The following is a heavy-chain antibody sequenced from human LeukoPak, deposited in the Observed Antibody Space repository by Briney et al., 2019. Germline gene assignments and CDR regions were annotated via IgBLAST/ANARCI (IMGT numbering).Heavy chain of an antibody. D-gene: IGHD1-26*01. V-gene: IGHV3-43*01. J-gene: IGHJ4*02. CDR3: AKGVVGAIDY. CDR2: ISWDGGST. CDR1: GFTFDDYT. Sequence: GGSLRLSCAASGFTFDDYTMLWVRQAPGKGLVWVSLISWDGGSTYYADSVKGRFTISRDNSKNSLYLQMNSLRTEDTALYYCAKGVVGAIDYWGQGTLVTVSS.